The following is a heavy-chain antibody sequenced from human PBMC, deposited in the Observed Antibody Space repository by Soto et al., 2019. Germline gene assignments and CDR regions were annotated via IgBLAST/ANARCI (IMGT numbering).Heavy chain of an antibody. D-gene: IGHD1-1*01. CDR1: GGSFSGYY. V-gene: IGHV4-34*01. Sequence: SETLSLTCAVYGGSFSGYYWSWIRQPPGKGLEWIGEINHSGSTNYNPSLKSRVTISVDTSKNQFSLKLSSVTAADTAVYYCARGTRGTTGTTGGFIPSYYYYGMDVWGQGTTVTVSS. CDR2: INHSGST. CDR3: ARGTRGTTGTTGGFIPSYYYYGMDV. J-gene: IGHJ6*02.